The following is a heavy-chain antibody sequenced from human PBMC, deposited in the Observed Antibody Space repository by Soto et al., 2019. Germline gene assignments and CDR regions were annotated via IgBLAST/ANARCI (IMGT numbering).Heavy chain of an antibody. CDR2: IYYSGST. V-gene: IGHV4-30-4*01. D-gene: IGHD3-3*01. CDR1: GGSISSGDYY. J-gene: IGHJ4*02. Sequence: QVQLQESGPGLVKPSQTLSLTCTVSGGSISSGDYYWSWIRQPPGKGLEWIGYIYYSGSTYYKPSLKSRVTISVDTSKNQFSLKLSSVTAADTAVYYCARSYYDFWSGYPEAYYFDYWGQGTLVTVSS. CDR3: ARSYYDFWSGYPEAYYFDY.